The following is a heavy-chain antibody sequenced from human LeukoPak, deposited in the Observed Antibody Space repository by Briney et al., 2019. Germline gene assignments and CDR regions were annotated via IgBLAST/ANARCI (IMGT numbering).Heavy chain of an antibody. Sequence: ASVKVSCKASGYTFTSYAMNWVRQAPGQGLEWMGWINTNTGNPTYAQGFTGRFVFSLDTSVSTAYLQISSLKAEDTAVYYCARESRSSGWYVADYWGQGTLVTVSS. CDR1: GYTFTSYA. V-gene: IGHV7-4-1*02. CDR3: ARESRSSGWYVADY. D-gene: IGHD6-19*01. J-gene: IGHJ4*02. CDR2: INTNTGNP.